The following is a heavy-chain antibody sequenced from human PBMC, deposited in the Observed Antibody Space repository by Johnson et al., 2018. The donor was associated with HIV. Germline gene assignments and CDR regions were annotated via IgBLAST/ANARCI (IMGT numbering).Heavy chain of an antibody. CDR2: ISYDGSNK. J-gene: IGHJ2*01. V-gene: IGHV3-30-3*01. Sequence: QMLLVESGGGVVQPGRSLRLSCAASGFTFSSYAMHWVRQAPGKGLEWVAVISYDGSNKYYADSVKGRFTISRDNSKNTLYLQMNSLRAEDTAVYYCASTGSGSDGFPSASFLW. D-gene: IGHD3-10*01. CDR1: GFTFSSYA. CDR3: ASTGSGSDGFPSASFL.